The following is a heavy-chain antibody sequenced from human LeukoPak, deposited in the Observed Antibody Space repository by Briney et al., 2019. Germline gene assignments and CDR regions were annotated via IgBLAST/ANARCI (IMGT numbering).Heavy chain of an antibody. J-gene: IGHJ5*02. CDR3: ARGRDIVVVPAAFDP. Sequence: PGGSLRLSCAASGFTFSSYSMNWVRQAPGKGLEWVSSISSSSSYIYYADSVKGRFTISRDNAKNSLYLQMNSLRAEDTAVYYCARGRDIVVVPAAFDPWGQGSLVTVCS. CDR2: ISSSSSYI. D-gene: IGHD2-2*01. V-gene: IGHV3-21*01. CDR1: GFTFSSYS.